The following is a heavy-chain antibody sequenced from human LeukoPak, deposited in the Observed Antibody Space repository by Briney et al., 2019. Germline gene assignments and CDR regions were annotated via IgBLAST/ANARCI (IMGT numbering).Heavy chain of an antibody. D-gene: IGHD5-18*01. CDR2: MNPNSGNT. CDR3: ARRRGYSYGTAGRPYYFDY. J-gene: IGHJ4*02. Sequence: AASVKVSCKASGYTFTSYDINWVRRATGQGLEWMGWMNPNSGNTGYAQKFQGRVTMTRNTSISTAYMELSSLRSEDTAVYYCARRRGYSYGTAGRPYYFDYWGQGTLVTVSS. V-gene: IGHV1-8*01. CDR1: GYTFTSYD.